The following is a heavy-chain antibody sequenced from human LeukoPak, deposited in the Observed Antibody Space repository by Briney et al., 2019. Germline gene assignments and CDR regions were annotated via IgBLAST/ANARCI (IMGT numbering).Heavy chain of an antibody. Sequence: SVRVSCKASGGTFSSYAISWVRQAPGQGREGRGGIIPIFGTANYAQKFQGRVTITADESTSTAYMELSSLRSEDTAVYYCARGKEDYYFQHWGQGTLVTVSS. V-gene: IGHV1-69*13. CDR3: ARGKEDYYFQH. J-gene: IGHJ1*01. D-gene: IGHD2-15*01. CDR2: IIPIFGTA. CDR1: GGTFSSYA.